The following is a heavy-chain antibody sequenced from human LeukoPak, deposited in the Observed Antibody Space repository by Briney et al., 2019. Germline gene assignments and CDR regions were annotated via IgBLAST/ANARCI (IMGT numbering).Heavy chain of an antibody. D-gene: IGHD4-23*01. CDR1: GGSISSSSYY. CDR3: ARSPGGGNSAIEFDY. Sequence: PSETLSLTCTVPGGSISSSSYYWGWIRQPPGKGLEWIGSIYYSGSTYYNPSLKSRVTISVDTSKNQFSLKLSSVTAADTAVYYCARSPGGGNSAIEFDYWGQGTLVTVSS. J-gene: IGHJ4*02. CDR2: IYYSGST. V-gene: IGHV4-39*01.